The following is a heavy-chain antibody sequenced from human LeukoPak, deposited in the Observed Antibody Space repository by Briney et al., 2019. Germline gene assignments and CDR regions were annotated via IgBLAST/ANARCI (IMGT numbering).Heavy chain of an antibody. J-gene: IGHJ4*02. CDR2: INPNSGGT. CDR3: ARYYIEGRCFDY. Sequence: ASVKVSCKASGFTFTGYYIHWVRQAPGQGLEWMGWINPNSGGTNYAQKFQGRVTMTRDTSIRTAYMELSRLRSDDTAMYYCARYYIEGRCFDYWGQGTLVTVSS. V-gene: IGHV1-2*02. CDR1: GFTFTGYY. D-gene: IGHD3-10*01.